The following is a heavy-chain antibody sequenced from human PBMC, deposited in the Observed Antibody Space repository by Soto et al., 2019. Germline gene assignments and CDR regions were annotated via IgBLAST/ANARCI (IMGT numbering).Heavy chain of an antibody. Sequence: QVQLEESGGGVVKPGGSLRLSCAVSGFTFGDYYMSWIRQAPGKGLEWLSYISSSGSNSDYSDSVKGRFTISRDNARNSLYLQMNSLRAEDTAIYYCARDRGPPNYDLVLTLWGQGTLVTVSS. CDR2: ISSSGSNS. CDR1: GFTFGDYY. J-gene: IGHJ4*02. D-gene: IGHD3-16*01. V-gene: IGHV3-11*01. CDR3: ARDRGPPNYDLVLTL.